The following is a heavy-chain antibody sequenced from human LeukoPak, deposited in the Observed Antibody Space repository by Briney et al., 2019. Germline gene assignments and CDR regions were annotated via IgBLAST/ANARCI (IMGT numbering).Heavy chain of an antibody. CDR2: IYYSGST. V-gene: IGHV4-59*06. Sequence: SETLSLTCTVSGGSISSYYWSWIRQHPGKGLEWIGYIYYSGSTYYNPSLRSRVTISVDTSKNQFSLKLSSVTAADTAVYYCARDTDYGGIDYWGQGTLVTVSS. CDR3: ARDTDYGGIDY. D-gene: IGHD4-23*01. J-gene: IGHJ4*02. CDR1: GGSISSYY.